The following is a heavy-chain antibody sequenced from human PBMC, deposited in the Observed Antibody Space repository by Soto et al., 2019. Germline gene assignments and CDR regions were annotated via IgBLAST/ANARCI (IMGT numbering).Heavy chain of an antibody. V-gene: IGHV3-7*01. CDR2: IKTDGSEQ. J-gene: IGHJ6*02. D-gene: IGHD1-1*01. Sequence: EVQLVESGGGLVQPGGSLRLSCAASEFTFDNYYMTWVRQAPGKGPEWVANIKTDGSEQYYVDSVKGLFTISRDNANSSLYLQVNSLRAQHTAVYFGARGNWNYYYGVVFWGQGTTVTVSS. CDR1: EFTFDNYY. CDR3: ARGNWNYYYGVVF.